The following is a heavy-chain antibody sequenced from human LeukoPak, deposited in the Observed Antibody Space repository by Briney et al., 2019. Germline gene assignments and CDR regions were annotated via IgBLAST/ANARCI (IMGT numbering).Heavy chain of an antibody. J-gene: IGHJ3*02. CDR2: IIPIFGTA. D-gene: IGHD4-17*01. V-gene: IGHV1-69*05. Sequence: ASVKVSCKASGGTFSSYAISWVRQAPGQGLEWMGGIIPIFGTANYAQKFQGRVTITTDESTSTAYMELSSLRSEDTAVYYCARARADDYGDYEDAFDIWGQGTMVTVSS. CDR3: ARARADDYGDYEDAFDI. CDR1: GGTFSSYA.